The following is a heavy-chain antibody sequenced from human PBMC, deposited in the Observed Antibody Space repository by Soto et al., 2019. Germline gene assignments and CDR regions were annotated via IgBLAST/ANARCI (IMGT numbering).Heavy chain of an antibody. CDR1: GYTFINFD. D-gene: IGHD1-26*01. CDR2: MNPGSGKT. Sequence: ASVKVSCKASGYTFINFDISWVRQAAGQGLEWLGWMNPGSGKTGYASKFQGRVAMTRDASTGTSHLELSSLTSDDTAVYYCARMASAGTQNWFGPWGRGTLVAVSS. CDR3: ARMASAGTQNWFGP. J-gene: IGHJ5*02. V-gene: IGHV1-8*02.